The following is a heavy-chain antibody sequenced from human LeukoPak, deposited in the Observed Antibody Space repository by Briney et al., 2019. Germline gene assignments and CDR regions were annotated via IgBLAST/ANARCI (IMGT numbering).Heavy chain of an antibody. D-gene: IGHD4-17*01. CDR2: ISSSGSNI. CDR1: GFTFSYYE. J-gene: IGHJ6*03. Sequence: PGGSLRLSCAASGFTFSYYEMNWVRQAPGKGLQWVSYISSSGSNIYYADSVKGRFTISRDNAKNSLYLQMNSLRAEDTAVYYCASSPGEYGDYVYYYYMDVWGKGTTVTVSS. CDR3: ASSPGEYGDYVYYYYMDV. V-gene: IGHV3-48*03.